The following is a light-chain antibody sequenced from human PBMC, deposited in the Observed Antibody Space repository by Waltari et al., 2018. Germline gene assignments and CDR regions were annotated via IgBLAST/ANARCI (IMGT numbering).Light chain of an antibody. CDR1: SSDVGNYNL. V-gene: IGLV2-23*02. Sequence: QAALTQPASVSGSPGQSITISCAGTSSDVGNYNLLSWYQQHAGEAPKLMIDEVTKRPSGVSNRFSGSKSGNTASLTISGLQAEDEADYYCCSYASGSTFVFGGGTKLTVL. CDR2: EVT. J-gene: IGLJ2*01. CDR3: CSYASGSTFV.